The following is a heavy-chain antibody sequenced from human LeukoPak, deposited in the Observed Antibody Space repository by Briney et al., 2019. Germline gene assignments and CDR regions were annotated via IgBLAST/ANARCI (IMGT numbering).Heavy chain of an antibody. CDR2: ISSSSSTI. D-gene: IGHD3-10*01. Sequence: GGSLRLSCAASGLTFSSYSMNWVRQAPGKGLEWVSYISSSSSTIYYADSVKGRFTISRDNAKNSLYLQMNSLRAEDTAVYYCAVGPRRETAGITPIDYWGQGTLVTVSS. CDR3: AVGPRRETAGITPIDY. V-gene: IGHV3-48*01. CDR1: GLTFSSYS. J-gene: IGHJ4*02.